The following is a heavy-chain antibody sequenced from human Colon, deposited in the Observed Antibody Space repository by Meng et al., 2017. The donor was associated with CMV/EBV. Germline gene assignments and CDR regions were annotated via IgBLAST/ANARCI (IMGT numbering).Heavy chain of an antibody. D-gene: IGHD5-12*01. CDR1: GFTFTRHW. CDR3: ARGPDIGAF. V-gene: IGHV3-7*01. Sequence: GGSLRLSCVASGFTFTRHWMIWVRQPPGKGLEWVANIKEDGSTKLYVDSVKGRFTTSRDNSKNSLFLQMNSLRVEDTAVYYCARGPDIGAFWGQGTLVTVSS. J-gene: IGHJ4*02. CDR2: IKEDGSTK.